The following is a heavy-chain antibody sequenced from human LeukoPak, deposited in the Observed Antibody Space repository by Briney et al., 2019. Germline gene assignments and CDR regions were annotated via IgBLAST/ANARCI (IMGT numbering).Heavy chain of an antibody. CDR2: IYYSGST. CDR3: ARLRDGRWLLEY. J-gene: IGHJ4*02. Sequence: SETLSLTCTVSGGSISSGGYYWGWIRQPPGKGLEWIGSIYYSGSTYYNPSLKSRVTISEDRSKNQFSLKLSSVTAADTAVYYCARLRDGRWLLEYWGQGTLVTVSS. D-gene: IGHD5-24*01. CDR1: GGSISSGGYY. V-gene: IGHV4-39*01.